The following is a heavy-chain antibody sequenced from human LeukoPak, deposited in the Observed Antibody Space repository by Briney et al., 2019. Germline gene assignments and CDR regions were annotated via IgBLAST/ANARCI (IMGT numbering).Heavy chain of an antibody. J-gene: IGHJ4*02. D-gene: IGHD6-13*01. V-gene: IGHV3-74*01. CDR2: INTDGTST. Sequence: PGGSLRLSCAASGFTFSSHWMHWVRQAPGKGLVWVSRINTDGTSTSYADSVKVRFTISRDSAKNTLYLQMNSLRAEDTAVYYCARVLIAATGRDCWGQGTLVTVSS. CDR1: GFTFSSHW. CDR3: ARVLIAATGRDC.